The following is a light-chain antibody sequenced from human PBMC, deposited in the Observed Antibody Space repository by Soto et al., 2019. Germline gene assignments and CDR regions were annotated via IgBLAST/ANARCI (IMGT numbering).Light chain of an antibody. V-gene: IGLV2-23*01. J-gene: IGLJ2*01. Sequence: QSALTQPASVSASPGPSITFSCTGTSTDISVYDCVPWYQHHPDKAPKLLIYEDTKRPSGVSDRFSGSKSGNTASLTISGLRAEDEADYHCCSYRDTTTVVFGGGTKLTVL. CDR2: EDT. CDR3: CSYRDTTTVV. CDR1: STDISVYDC.